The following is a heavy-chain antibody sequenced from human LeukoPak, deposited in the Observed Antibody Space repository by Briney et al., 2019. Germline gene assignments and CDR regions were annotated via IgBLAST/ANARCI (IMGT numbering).Heavy chain of an antibody. V-gene: IGHV3-30-3*01. J-gene: IGHJ4*02. CDR1: GFTFSSYA. D-gene: IGHD2-15*01. Sequence: PGRSLRLSCAASGFTFSSYAMHWVRQAPGKGLEWVAVISYDGSNKYYADSVKGRFTISRDNSKNTLYLQMNSLRAKDTAVYYCASPVQKEVVVVAANDYWGQGTLVTVSS. CDR3: ASPVQKEVVVVAANDY. CDR2: ISYDGSNK.